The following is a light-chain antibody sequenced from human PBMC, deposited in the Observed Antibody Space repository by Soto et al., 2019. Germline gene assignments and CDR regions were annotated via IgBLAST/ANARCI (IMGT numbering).Light chain of an antibody. V-gene: IGKV1-39*01. CDR1: QSISSY. J-gene: IGKJ4*01. CDR3: QQSYSTPLT. Sequence: DIQMTQSPSSLSASVGDRVTITCRASQSISSYLNWYQQKPGKAPKLLIYAASSQQSGVTSRFSGSGSGTDFTLTISSLQPEDFATYYCQQSYSTPLTFGGGTKVEIK. CDR2: AAS.